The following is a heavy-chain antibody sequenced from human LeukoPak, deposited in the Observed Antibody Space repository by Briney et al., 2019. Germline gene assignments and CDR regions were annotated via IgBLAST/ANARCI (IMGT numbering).Heavy chain of an antibody. D-gene: IGHD6-19*01. V-gene: IGHV4-34*01. CDR1: GGSFSGYY. Sequence: SETLSLTCAVYGGSFSGYYWSWIRQPPGKGLEWIGEINHSGSTNYNPSLKSRVTISVDTSKNQFSLKQSSVTAADTAVYYCARGAVAGLDYWGQGTLVTVSS. CDR2: INHSGST. CDR3: ARGAVAGLDY. J-gene: IGHJ4*02.